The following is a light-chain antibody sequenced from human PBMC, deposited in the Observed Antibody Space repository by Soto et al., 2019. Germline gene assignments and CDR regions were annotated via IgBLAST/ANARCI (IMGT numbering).Light chain of an antibody. V-gene: IGKV1-39*01. J-gene: IGKJ1*01. CDR1: QSISSY. Sequence: DIQMTQSPSSLSASVGDRVTITCRASQSISSYLNWYQQKPGKAPKLLIYAASSLQSGVPSRFSGSGSGTDFTLTISSLQPEDFATYYCQQSYSTPPTFGQ. CDR3: QQSYSTPPT. CDR2: AAS.